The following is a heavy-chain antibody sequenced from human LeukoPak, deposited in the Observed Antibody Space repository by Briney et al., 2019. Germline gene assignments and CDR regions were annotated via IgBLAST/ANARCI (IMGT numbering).Heavy chain of an antibody. Sequence: GESLRLSCAASGFTFSSYAMSWVRQAPGKGLEWVSAISGSGGSTYYADSVKGRFTISRDNSKNTLYLQMNSLRAEDTAVYYCAKIWGSGWYLSWFDPWGQGTLVTVSS. J-gene: IGHJ5*02. CDR3: AKIWGSGWYLSWFDP. V-gene: IGHV3-23*01. CDR1: GFTFSSYA. D-gene: IGHD6-19*01. CDR2: ISGSGGST.